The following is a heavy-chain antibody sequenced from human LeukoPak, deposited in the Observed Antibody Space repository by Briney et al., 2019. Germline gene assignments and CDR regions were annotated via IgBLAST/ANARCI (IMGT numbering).Heavy chain of an antibody. CDR1: GGSISSSSYY. CDR3: ARLLGSLGDCPYY. CDR2: IYYSGST. J-gene: IGHJ4*02. D-gene: IGHD2-21*01. V-gene: IGHV4-39*01. Sequence: PSETLSLTCTVSGGSISSSSYYWGWIRQPPGKGLEWIGSIYYSGSTYYNPSLKSRVTISVDTSKNQFSLKLSSVTAAVTAVYYCARLLGSLGDCPYYWGQGTLVTVSS.